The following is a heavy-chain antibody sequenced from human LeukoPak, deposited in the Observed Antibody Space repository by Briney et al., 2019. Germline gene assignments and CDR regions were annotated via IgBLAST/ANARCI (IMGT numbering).Heavy chain of an antibody. V-gene: IGHV4-59*08. CDR2: IYYSGST. J-gene: IGHJ5*02. D-gene: IGHD2-21*02. Sequence: SETLSLTCTVSGGSISSYYWSWIRQPPGKGLEWIGYIYYSGSTNYNPSLKSRVTISLDKSKNQFSLKLTSVTAADTAVYYCARGMTSNWFDPWGQGTLVTVSS. CDR1: GGSISSYY. CDR3: ARGMTSNWFDP.